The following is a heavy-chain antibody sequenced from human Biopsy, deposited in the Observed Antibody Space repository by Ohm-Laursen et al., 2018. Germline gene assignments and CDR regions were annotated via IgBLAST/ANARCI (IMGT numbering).Heavy chain of an antibody. D-gene: IGHD1-1*01. CDR2: FAPENGKT. Sequence: VKISCKVSGYTLTALSMHWVRQAPGRGLEWMGGFAPENGKTIYAQKFQGRITMTEDTSTDTAYMELSSLRSEDTAVYYCAADINVWNVNYWGQGTQVTVSS. V-gene: IGHV1-24*01. CDR1: GYTLTALS. CDR3: AADINVWNVNY. J-gene: IGHJ4*02.